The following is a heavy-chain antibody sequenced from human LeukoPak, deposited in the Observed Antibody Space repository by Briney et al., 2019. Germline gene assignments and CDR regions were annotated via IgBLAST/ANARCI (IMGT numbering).Heavy chain of an antibody. Sequence: PGGSLRLSCAASGYTFSSHGLTWVRQAPGKGLEGVSTINGAGDNTYYAETVKGRFTISRDNSKNTLYLQMHSLRAEDTAIYYCAKVSVCYGCYLDYWGQGTLVTVS. CDR3: AKVSVCYGCYLDY. CDR1: GYTFSSHG. V-gene: IGHV3-23*01. D-gene: IGHD3-16*01. CDR2: INGAGDNT. J-gene: IGHJ4*02.